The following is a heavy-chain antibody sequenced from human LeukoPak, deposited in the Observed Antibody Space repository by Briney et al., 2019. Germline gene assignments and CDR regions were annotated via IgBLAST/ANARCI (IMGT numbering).Heavy chain of an antibody. CDR2: IYYSGST. CDR3: TRGSIAYYYMDV. Sequence: PSETLSLTCTVSGGSISSYYWSWIRHPPGKGLEWIGNIYYSGSTNYNPYLKSRVTISVDTSKNQVSLKLSSVTAADTAVYYCTRGSIAYYYMDVWGKGTTVTISS. CDR1: GGSISSYY. V-gene: IGHV4-59*01. J-gene: IGHJ6*03. D-gene: IGHD3-22*01.